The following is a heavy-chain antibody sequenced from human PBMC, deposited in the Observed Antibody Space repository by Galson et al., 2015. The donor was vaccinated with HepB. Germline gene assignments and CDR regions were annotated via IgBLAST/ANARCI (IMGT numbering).Heavy chain of an antibody. Sequence: SLRLSCAASGFTFSDYYMSWIRQAPGKGLECISYISSSGSYTNYADSVKGRFTISRDNAKNSLYLQMNSLRDEDTAVYYCSRDVSSGWYEAMGYWGQGTLVTVSS. J-gene: IGHJ4*02. V-gene: IGHV3-11*06. D-gene: IGHD6-19*01. CDR3: SRDVSSGWYEAMGY. CDR2: ISSSGSYT. CDR1: GFTFSDYY.